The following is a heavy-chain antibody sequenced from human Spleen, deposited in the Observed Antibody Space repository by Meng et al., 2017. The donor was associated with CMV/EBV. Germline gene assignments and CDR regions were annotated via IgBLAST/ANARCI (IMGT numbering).Heavy chain of an antibody. J-gene: IGHJ5*02. D-gene: IGHD2-2*02. CDR2: ISAYSGDT. V-gene: IGHV1-18*01. Sequence: TFSDYGISWVRQAPGHRLEWLGWISAYSGDTKYAERFQGRVTMTRDTSISTAYMDLSGLTSDDTAVYYCARGAEYCTTTNCYKTFDPWGQGTLVTVSS. CDR3: ARGAEYCTTTNCYKTFDP. CDR1: TFSDYG.